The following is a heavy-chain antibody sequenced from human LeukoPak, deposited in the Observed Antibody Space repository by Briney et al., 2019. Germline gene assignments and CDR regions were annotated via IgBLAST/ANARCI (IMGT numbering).Heavy chain of an antibody. D-gene: IGHD5-18*01. J-gene: IGHJ5*02. V-gene: IGHV4-38-2*02. CDR3: ANSGSNYEAVS. CDR1: GSSIRTYTH. CDR2: IHHTGST. Sequence: SETLPLTCTVSGSSIRTYTHWGWIRQPPGKGLEWIGSIHHTGSTYYNPSLESRVTISIDTSKNQFSLKLSSVTAADTAFYFCANSGSNYEAVSWGQGTLVTVSS.